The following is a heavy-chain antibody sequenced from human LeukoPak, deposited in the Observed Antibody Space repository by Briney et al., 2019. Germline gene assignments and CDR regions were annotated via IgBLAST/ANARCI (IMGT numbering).Heavy chain of an antibody. Sequence: SETLSLTCTVSGDSISSGPYFWGWIRQPPGKGLEWIGNIHYTGCTYYKSSLRSRVTMSVDTSKNQFSLMLSSVTAADTAMYYCARLDGGQLGHCSSTSCNGAFDIWGQGAMVTVSS. CDR1: GDSISSGPYF. J-gene: IGHJ3*02. CDR3: ARLDGGQLGHCSSTSCNGAFDI. D-gene: IGHD2-2*01. V-gene: IGHV4-39*07. CDR2: IHYTGCT.